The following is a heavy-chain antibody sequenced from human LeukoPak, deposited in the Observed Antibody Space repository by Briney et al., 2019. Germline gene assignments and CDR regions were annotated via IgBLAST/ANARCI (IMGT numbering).Heavy chain of an antibody. CDR1: GGSISRYY. CDR3: ARSRPYSSGWYKSSAYFDY. Sequence: SETLSLTCTVSGGSISRYYWSWIRQPPGKGLERIGYIFYSGSTNYNPSLKSRVTISVDTSKNQFSLKLSSVTAADTAVYYCARSRPYSSGWYKSSAYFDYWGQGTLVTVSS. V-gene: IGHV4-59*08. D-gene: IGHD6-19*01. CDR2: IFYSGST. J-gene: IGHJ4*02.